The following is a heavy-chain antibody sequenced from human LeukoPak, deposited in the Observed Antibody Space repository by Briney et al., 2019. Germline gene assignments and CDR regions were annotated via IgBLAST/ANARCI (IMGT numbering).Heavy chain of an antibody. Sequence: GASVMVSCKASGGTFSSYAISWVRQAPGQGLEWMGWINPNSGGTNYAQNFQGRVTMTRDTSISTAYMELSRLRSDDTAVYYCARDQHSRSGGYDADYWGQGTLVTVSS. CDR2: INPNSGGT. CDR3: ARDQHSRSGGYDADY. CDR1: GGTFSSYA. V-gene: IGHV1-2*02. D-gene: IGHD5-12*01. J-gene: IGHJ4*02.